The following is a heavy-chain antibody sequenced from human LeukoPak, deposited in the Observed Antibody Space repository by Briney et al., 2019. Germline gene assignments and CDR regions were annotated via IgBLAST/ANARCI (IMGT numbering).Heavy chain of an antibody. V-gene: IGHV1-2*02. CDR1: GYTFTGYY. Sequence: ASLKVSCKASGYTFTGYYMHWVRQAPGQGLEWMGWINPNSGGTNYAQKFQGRVTITRDTSISTAYMELSRLRSDDTAVYYCARDYVYYYDSSGYYSTGSDYWGQGTLVTVSS. D-gene: IGHD3-22*01. CDR3: ARDYVYYYDSSGYYSTGSDY. J-gene: IGHJ4*02. CDR2: INPNSGGT.